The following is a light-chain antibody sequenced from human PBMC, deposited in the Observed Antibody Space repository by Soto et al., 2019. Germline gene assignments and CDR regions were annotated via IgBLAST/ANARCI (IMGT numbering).Light chain of an antibody. V-gene: IGKV1-8*01. CDR3: QQRSSWPWT. Sequence: AIRMTQSPSSLSASTGDRVTITCRASQGISSYLAWYQQKPGKAPKLLIYAASTLQSGVPSRFSGSGSGTDFTLTITSIEPEDFAVYYCQQRSSWPWTFGQGTKLEIK. CDR2: AAS. J-gene: IGKJ1*01. CDR1: QGISSY.